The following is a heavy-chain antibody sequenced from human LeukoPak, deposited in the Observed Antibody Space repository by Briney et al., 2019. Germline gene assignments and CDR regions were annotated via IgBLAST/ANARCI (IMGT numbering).Heavy chain of an antibody. CDR3: ARDGKAHYYYYYGMDV. J-gene: IGHJ6*02. Sequence: GASVKVSCKASGYTFTSYGISWVRQAPGQGLEWMGWISAYNGNTNYAQKLQGRVTMTTDTSTSTAYMELRSLRSDDTAVYYCARDGKAHYYYYYGMDVWGQGTTVTVSS. V-gene: IGHV1-18*01. CDR1: GYTFTSYG. CDR2: ISAYNGNT. D-gene: IGHD2-15*01.